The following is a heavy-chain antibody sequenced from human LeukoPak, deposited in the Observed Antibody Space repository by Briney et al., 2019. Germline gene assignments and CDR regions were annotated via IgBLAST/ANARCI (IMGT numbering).Heavy chain of an antibody. D-gene: IGHD3-10*01. Sequence: PGGSLRLSCAASGFTFSSYEMNWVRQAPGKGLEWVSYISSSGSTIYYADSVKGRFTISRDNAKNSLYLQMNSLRAEDTAVDYCARSNMVRAVILWDYWGQGTLVTVSS. J-gene: IGHJ4*02. CDR3: ARSNMVRAVILWDY. CDR2: ISSSGSTI. V-gene: IGHV3-48*03. CDR1: GFTFSSYE.